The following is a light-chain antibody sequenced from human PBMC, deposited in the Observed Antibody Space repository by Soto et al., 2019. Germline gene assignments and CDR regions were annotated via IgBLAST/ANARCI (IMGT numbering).Light chain of an antibody. CDR1: SSDVGSYNL. J-gene: IGLJ1*01. CDR2: EVS. V-gene: IGLV2-23*02. CDR3: CSYAGNGTYV. Sequence: QSALTHPASVSGSPGQSITISCTGTSSDVGSYNLVSWYQQRQGKAPKLMIYEVSKRASGVSNRFSGSKSGNTASLTISGLQAEDEADYNCCSYAGNGTYVFGTGTKLTVL.